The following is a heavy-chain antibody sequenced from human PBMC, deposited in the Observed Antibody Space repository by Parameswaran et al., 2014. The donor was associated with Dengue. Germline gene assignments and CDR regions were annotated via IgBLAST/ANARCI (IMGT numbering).Heavy chain of an antibody. V-gene: IGHV1-18*01. CDR3: ARDSLDIVGMEFDY. CDR1: GYSFRSYG. CDR2: ISAYNDNT. J-gene: IGHJ4*02. Sequence: PGASVKVSCKASGYSFRSYGISWVRQAPGQGLEWMGWISAYNDNTNYAQKFQGRVTLTKDTSTSTAYLDLRGLRSDDTAVYYCARDSLDIVGMEFDYWGQGTLVTVSS. D-gene: IGHD5-12*01.